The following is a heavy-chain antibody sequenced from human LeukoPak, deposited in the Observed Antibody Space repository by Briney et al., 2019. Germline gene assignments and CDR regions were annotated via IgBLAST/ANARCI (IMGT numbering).Heavy chain of an antibody. CDR2: ISAYNGNT. J-gene: IGHJ6*02. Sequence: ASVKVSCKASGYTFTSYGISWVQQAPGQGLEWMGWISAYNGNTNYAQKLQGRVTMTTDTSTSTAYMELRSLRSDDTAVYYCARGGLRVGATENYYYGMDVWGQGTTVTVSS. V-gene: IGHV1-18*01. CDR1: GYTFTSYG. CDR3: ARGGLRVGATENYYYGMDV. D-gene: IGHD1-26*01.